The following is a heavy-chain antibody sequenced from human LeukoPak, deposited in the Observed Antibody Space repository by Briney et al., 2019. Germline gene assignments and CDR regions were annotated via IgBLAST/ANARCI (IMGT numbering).Heavy chain of an antibody. J-gene: IGHJ4*02. CDR3: ARATLSGFSNS. CDR2: VIPILGTT. D-gene: IGHD6-13*01. Sequence: ASVKVSCKTSGGTFNSYGFSWVRQAPGQGLEWMGGVIPILGTTKYAQKFQGRVTITTDESTSTVYMKLNSLKSEDTAVYYCARATLSGFSNSWGRGTLVTVSS. V-gene: IGHV1-69*05. CDR1: GGTFNSYG.